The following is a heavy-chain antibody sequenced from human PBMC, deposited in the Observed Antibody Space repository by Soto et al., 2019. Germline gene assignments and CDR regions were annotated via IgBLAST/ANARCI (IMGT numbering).Heavy chain of an antibody. J-gene: IGHJ5*02. D-gene: IGHD6-13*01. CDR3: ASLYILYSSSWYWFDP. V-gene: IGHV1-69*13. CDR1: GGTFSSYA. Sequence: ASVKVSCKASGGTFSSYAISWVRQVPGQGLEWMGGIIPIFGTANYAQKFQGRVTITADESTSTAYMELSSLRSEDTAVYYCASLYILYSSSWYWFDPWGQGTLVTVSS. CDR2: IIPIFGTA.